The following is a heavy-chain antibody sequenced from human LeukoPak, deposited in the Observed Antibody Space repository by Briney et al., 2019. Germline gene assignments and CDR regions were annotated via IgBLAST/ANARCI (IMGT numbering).Heavy chain of an antibody. CDR3: AKDETWSFDY. Sequence: PGGSLRLSCAASGFTFTSYGRHGLRQPPGKGLEWVAFMREDGSDIYYADSVKGRFTISRDNSKNTLYLQMNSLRPEDTAVNYCAKDETWSFDYWDQGTLVTVSS. CDR2: MREDGSDI. V-gene: IGHV3-30*02. CDR1: GFTFTSYG. J-gene: IGHJ4*02.